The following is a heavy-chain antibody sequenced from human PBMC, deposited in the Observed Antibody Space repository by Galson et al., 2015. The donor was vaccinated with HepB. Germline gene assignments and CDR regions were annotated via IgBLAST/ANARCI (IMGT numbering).Heavy chain of an antibody. Sequence: SVKVSCKVSGYTLNDVSMHWVRQAPGKGLEWMGGFDPEDGETVYAQKFQGRVTMTEDTSTDTAYMDLSSLRSEDTAVYYCATGRYSNGYYSSNQYYDLDVWGQGTTVTVS. CDR2: FDPEDGET. D-gene: IGHD3-22*01. CDR1: GYTLNDVS. CDR3: ATGRYSNGYYSSNQYYDLDV. V-gene: IGHV1-24*01. J-gene: IGHJ6*02.